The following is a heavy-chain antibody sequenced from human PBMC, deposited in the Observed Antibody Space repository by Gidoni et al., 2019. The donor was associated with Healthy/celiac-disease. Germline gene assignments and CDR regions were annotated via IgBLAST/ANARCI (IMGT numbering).Heavy chain of an antibody. Sequence: EVQLVESGGGLVKPGGSLRISWAASGFTFSSYSMNWVRQAPGKGLEWVSSISSSSSYIYYADSVKGRFTISRDNAKNSLYLQMNSLRAEDTAVYYCARGGSGWYRYWGQGTLVTVSS. CDR2: ISSSSSYI. J-gene: IGHJ4*02. D-gene: IGHD6-19*01. V-gene: IGHV3-21*01. CDR1: GFTFSSYS. CDR3: ARGGSGWYRY.